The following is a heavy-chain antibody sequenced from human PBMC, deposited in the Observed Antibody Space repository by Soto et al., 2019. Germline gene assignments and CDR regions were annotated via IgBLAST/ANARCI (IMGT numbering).Heavy chain of an antibody. CDR1: GFTFSSYA. J-gene: IGHJ4*02. CDR3: AKDSPDSSGYNYFDY. D-gene: IGHD3-22*01. Sequence: GGSLRLSCAASGFTFSSYAMHWVRQAPGKGLEWVAVISYDGSTYHADSVKGRFTISRDNSKNTLYLQMNSLRAEDTAVYYCAKDSPDSSGYNYFDYWGQGTLVTVSS. CDR2: ISYDGST. V-gene: IGHV3-30*07.